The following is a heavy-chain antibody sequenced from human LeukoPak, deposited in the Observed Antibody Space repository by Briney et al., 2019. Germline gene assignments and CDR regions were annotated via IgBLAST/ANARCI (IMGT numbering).Heavy chain of an antibody. Sequence: SETLSLTCTVSGGSISSSSYYWGWIRQPPGKGLEWIGSIYYSGSTYYNPSLKSRVTISVDTSKNQFSLKPSSVTAADTAVYYCARSANYDILTGLDWYFDLWGRGTLVTVSS. CDR1: GGSISSSSYY. V-gene: IGHV4-39*07. CDR2: IYYSGST. CDR3: ARSANYDILTGLDWYFDL. J-gene: IGHJ2*01. D-gene: IGHD3-9*01.